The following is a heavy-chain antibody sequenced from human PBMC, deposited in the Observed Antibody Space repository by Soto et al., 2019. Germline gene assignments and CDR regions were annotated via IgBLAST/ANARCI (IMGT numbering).Heavy chain of an antibody. CDR2: ISAYNGNT. CDR1: GYTFTSYG. J-gene: IGHJ4*02. D-gene: IGHD4-17*01. Sequence: QVQLVQSGAEVKKPGASVKVSCKASGYTFTSYGISWVRQAPGQGLEWMGWISAYNGNTNYAQKLQGRVTMTTDTXTXTADMELRSLRSDDTAVYYCARRQFGDYGDYEGSDYWGQGTLVTVSS. V-gene: IGHV1-18*01. CDR3: ARRQFGDYGDYEGSDY.